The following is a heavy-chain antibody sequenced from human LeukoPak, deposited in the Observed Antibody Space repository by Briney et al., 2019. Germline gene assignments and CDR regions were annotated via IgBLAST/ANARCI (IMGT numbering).Heavy chain of an antibody. V-gene: IGHV3-23*01. D-gene: IGHD1-26*01. CDR3: AKGIQWELPLEY. CDR1: GFTFRNYA. CDR2: ISGRGDKT. Sequence: PGGSLRLSCAASGFTFRNYAMSWVRQAPGKGLEWVSVISGRGDKTYYAGSAKGRFTISRDNSKNTLYLQMNSLRVVDTAIYYCAKGIQWELPLEYWGQGTLVTVSS. J-gene: IGHJ4*02.